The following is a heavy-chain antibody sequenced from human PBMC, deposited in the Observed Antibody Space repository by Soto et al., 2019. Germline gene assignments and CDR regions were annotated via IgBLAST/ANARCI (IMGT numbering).Heavy chain of an antibody. Sequence: PGGSLRLSCAASGFTFSSYGMHWVRQAPGKGLEWVAVIWYDGSNKYYADSVKGRFTISRDNSKNTLYLQMNSLRAEDTAVYYCARDGRHYYDSSGYSRFDYWGQGTLVTVSS. D-gene: IGHD3-22*01. CDR1: GFTFSSYG. V-gene: IGHV3-33*08. CDR2: IWYDGSNK. CDR3: ARDGRHYYDSSGYSRFDY. J-gene: IGHJ4*02.